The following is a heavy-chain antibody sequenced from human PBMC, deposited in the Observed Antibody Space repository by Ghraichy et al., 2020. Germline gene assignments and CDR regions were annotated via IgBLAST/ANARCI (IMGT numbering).Heavy chain of an antibody. Sequence: SLKVSCKASGFTFTSSAVQWVRQARGQRLEWIGWIVVGSGNANYAQKFQERVTITRDMSTSTAYMELSSLRSEDTAVYYCAVRRGYSYGPVYYYYGMDVWGQGTTVTVSS. V-gene: IGHV1-58*01. D-gene: IGHD5-18*01. CDR3: AVRRGYSYGPVYYYYGMDV. J-gene: IGHJ6*02. CDR2: IVVGSGNA. CDR1: GFTFTSSA.